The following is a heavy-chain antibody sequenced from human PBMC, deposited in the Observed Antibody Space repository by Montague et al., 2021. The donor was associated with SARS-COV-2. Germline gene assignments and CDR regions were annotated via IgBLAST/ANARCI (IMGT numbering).Heavy chain of an antibody. V-gene: IGHV3-66*01. J-gene: IGHJ6*02. CDR2: IYSGGST. CDR1: GFTVSSNN. D-gene: IGHD1-14*01. Sequence: SLRLSCAASGFTVSSNNMSWVRQAPGKGLEWVSAIYSGGSTQYADSVKGRFTISRDKSNYTLYLQMNSLRAEDTAVYYCADRADYYYGMDVWGQGTAVTVSS. CDR3: ADRADYYYGMDV.